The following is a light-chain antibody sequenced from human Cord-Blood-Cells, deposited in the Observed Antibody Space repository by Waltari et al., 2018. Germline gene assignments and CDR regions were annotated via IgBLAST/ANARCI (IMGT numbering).Light chain of an antibody. J-gene: IGKJ3*01. CDR1: QDISHY. Sequence: DIQMTQSPSSLSASVGDRVTITCQASQDISHYLNLYQQKPGKAPKLLIYDASNLDTRAPSRVSGSGTGTNFTFTISSLQPEDIATYYRQQYDNLVTFGPGTKVDIK. CDR3: QQYDNLVT. V-gene: IGKV1-33*01. CDR2: DAS.